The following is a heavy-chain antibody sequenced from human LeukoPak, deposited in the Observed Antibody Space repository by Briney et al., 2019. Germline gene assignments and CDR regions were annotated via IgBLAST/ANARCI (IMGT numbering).Heavy chain of an antibody. V-gene: IGHV3-23*01. CDR3: AIMHPYYDGNGYWVQ. D-gene: IGHD3-22*01. CDR1: GFTFSSYA. J-gene: IGHJ4*02. CDR2: INTSGGST. Sequence: GSLRLSCAASGFTFSSYAMSWVRQAPGKGLEWVSGINTSGGSTAYADSVKGRFTISRDNPRNTLYMQMNSLRAKDTALYYCAIMHPYYDGNGYWVQWGQGTLVTVSS.